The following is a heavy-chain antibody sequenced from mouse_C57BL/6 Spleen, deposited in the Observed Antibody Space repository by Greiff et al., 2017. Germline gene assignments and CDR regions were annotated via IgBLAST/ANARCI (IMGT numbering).Heavy chain of an antibody. J-gene: IGHJ2*01. CDR3: ARENYYYGSSYHFDY. CDR2: IYPSDSET. V-gene: IGHV1-61*01. D-gene: IGHD1-1*01. Sequence: VQLQQPGAELVRPGSSVKLSCKASGYTFTSYWMDWVKQRPGQGLEWIGNIYPSDSETHYNQKFKDKATLTVDKSSSTAYMQLSSLTSEDSAVXYCARENYYYGSSYHFDYWGQGTTLTVSS. CDR1: GYTFTSYW.